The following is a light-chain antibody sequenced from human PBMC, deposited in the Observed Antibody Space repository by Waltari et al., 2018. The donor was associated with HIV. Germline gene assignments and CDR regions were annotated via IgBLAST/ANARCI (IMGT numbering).Light chain of an antibody. V-gene: IGKV4-1*01. CDR2: WAS. Sequence: DIVMTQSPDSLAVSLGDWATIHCKSSQSISYDFNNTSYLAWYQQKPGQAPKFLISWASTRGSGVPHRFSGGGSGTEFSLTISRLQPEDGAMYFCQQYYSTPITFGGGTKVEI. CDR1: QSISYDFNNTSY. CDR3: QQYYSTPIT. J-gene: IGKJ4*01.